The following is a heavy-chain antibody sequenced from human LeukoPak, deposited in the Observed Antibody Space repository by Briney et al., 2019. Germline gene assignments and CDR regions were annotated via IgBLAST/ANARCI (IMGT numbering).Heavy chain of an antibody. Sequence: GGSLRLSCAASGFTFSSYSVNWVRQAPGKGLEWVSSISSSSSYIYYADSVKGRFTISRDNAKNSLYLQMNSLRAEDTALYYCARDLGYSSSFRGFDYWGQGTLVTVSS. CDR1: GFTFSSYS. J-gene: IGHJ4*02. CDR3: ARDLGYSSSFRGFDY. D-gene: IGHD6-6*01. CDR2: ISSSSSYI. V-gene: IGHV3-21*01.